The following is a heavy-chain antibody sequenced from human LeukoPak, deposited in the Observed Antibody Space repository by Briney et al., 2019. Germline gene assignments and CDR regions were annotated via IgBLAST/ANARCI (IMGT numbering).Heavy chain of an antibody. V-gene: IGHV3-21*01. CDR2: ISSSSSYI. D-gene: IGHD5-18*01. J-gene: IGHJ4*02. CDR3: ARGGYSYGHNLVDY. Sequence: GGSLRLSCAASGFTFSSYSMNWVRQAPGKGLEWVSSISSSSSYIYYADSVKGRFTISRDNAKNSLYLQMNSLRAEDTAVYYCARGGYSYGHNLVDYWGQGTLVTVSS. CDR1: GFTFSSYS.